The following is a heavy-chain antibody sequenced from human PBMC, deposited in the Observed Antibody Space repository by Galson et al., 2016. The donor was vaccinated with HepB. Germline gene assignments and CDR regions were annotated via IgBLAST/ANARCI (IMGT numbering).Heavy chain of an antibody. CDR3: GKWDWNDPAD. V-gene: IGHV3-30*03. J-gene: IGHJ4*02. Sequence: SLRLSCAASGFTFRSYGLQWVRQAPGEGPEWLAIITYHGRNQFYADSVKGRFTISRDDSRNSVYLQMDSLREEDTAVYYCGKWDWNDPADWGQGTLVSVSS. D-gene: IGHD1-1*01. CDR1: GFTFRSYG. CDR2: ITYHGRNQ.